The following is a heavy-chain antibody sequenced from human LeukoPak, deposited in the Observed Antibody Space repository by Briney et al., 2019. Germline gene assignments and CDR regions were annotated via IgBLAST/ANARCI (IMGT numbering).Heavy chain of an antibody. CDR2: INPSGGST. V-gene: IGHV1-46*01. Sequence: GASVKVSCKASGYTFTSYYMHWVRQAPGQGLEWMGIINPSGGSTSYAQKFQGRVTMTRDTSTSTVYMELSSLRSEDTAVYYCARDQFVFHSSGYYSTLYYFDYWGQGTLVTVSS. J-gene: IGHJ4*02. D-gene: IGHD3-22*01. CDR1: GYTFTSYY. CDR3: ARDQFVFHSSGYYSTLYYFDY.